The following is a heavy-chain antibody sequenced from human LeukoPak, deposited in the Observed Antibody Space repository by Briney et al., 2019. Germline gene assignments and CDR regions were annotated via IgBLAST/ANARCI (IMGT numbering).Heavy chain of an antibody. CDR2: ISSNGGST. J-gene: IGHJ5*02. V-gene: IGHV3-64*01. CDR1: GFTFSSYA. D-gene: IGHD4-17*01. CDR3: ARGAYPGDYGFSWFDP. Sequence: GGSLRLSCAASGFTFSSYAMHWVRQAPGKGLEYVSAISSNGGSTYYANSVKGRFTISRDNSKNTLYPQMGSLRAEDMAVYYCARGAYPGDYGFSWFDPWGQGTLVTVSS.